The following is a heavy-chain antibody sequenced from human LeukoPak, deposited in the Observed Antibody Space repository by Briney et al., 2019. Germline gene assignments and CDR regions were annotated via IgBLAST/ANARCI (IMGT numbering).Heavy chain of an antibody. D-gene: IGHD5-18*01. CDR3: VREVVDSFGYYYCYMDV. CDR1: GFTFTTYW. Sequence: GGSLRLSCAASGFTFTTYWMHWVRQGPGKGLVWVSGINSDGSTTTYADSVKGRFSISRDNAKDTLYLQMNSLRGDDTAVYYCVREVVDSFGYYYCYMDVWGKGTTVTVSS. V-gene: IGHV3-74*01. CDR2: INSDGSTT. J-gene: IGHJ6*03.